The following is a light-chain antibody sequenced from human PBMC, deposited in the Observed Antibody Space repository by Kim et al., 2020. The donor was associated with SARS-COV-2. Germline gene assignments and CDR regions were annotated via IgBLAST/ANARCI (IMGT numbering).Light chain of an antibody. CDR3: SSYTRTHTLL. Sequence: QSALTQPASVSGSPGQSITISCTGTTTDHVSWYQQYPGKAPKLMIYDVYKWPSGVSHRFSGSKSDNTASLTISGLKADDEAANYCSSYTRTHTLLFG. CDR1: TTDH. J-gene: IGLJ2*01. V-gene: IGLV2-14*02. CDR2: DVY.